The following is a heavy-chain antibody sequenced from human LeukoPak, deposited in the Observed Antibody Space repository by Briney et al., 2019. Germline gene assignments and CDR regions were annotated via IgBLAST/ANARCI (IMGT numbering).Heavy chain of an antibody. V-gene: IGHV3-30*18. Sequence: PGRSLRLSCAASGFTFSSYGMHWVRQAPGKGLEWVAVISYDGSNKYYADSVKGRFTISRDNSKNTLYLQMNSLRAEDTAVYYCAKDSCGGGSCYIFDYWGQGTLVTVSS. CDR3: AKDSCGGGSCYIFDY. D-gene: IGHD2-15*01. CDR2: ISYDGSNK. CDR1: GFTFSSYG. J-gene: IGHJ4*02.